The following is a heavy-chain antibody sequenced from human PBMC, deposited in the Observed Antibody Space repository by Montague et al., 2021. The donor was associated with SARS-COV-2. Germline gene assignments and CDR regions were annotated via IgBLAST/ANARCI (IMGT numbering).Heavy chain of an antibody. V-gene: IGHV3-49*03. CDR2: IRSKTYGGTT. CDR1: GFTFGDYV. CDR3: TVPAYTTSHGPDF. Sequence: SLRLSCAASGFTFGDYVVSWFRQAPGKGLEWLGFIRSKTYGGTTEYAAXLKGRFTVSRDDSKSIAYLQMNGLKTEDTAVYYCTVPAYTTSHGPDFWGQGTLVTVSS. D-gene: IGHD2-2*01. J-gene: IGHJ4*02.